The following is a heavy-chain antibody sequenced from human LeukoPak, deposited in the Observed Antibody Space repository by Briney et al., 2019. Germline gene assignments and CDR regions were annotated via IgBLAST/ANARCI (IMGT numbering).Heavy chain of an antibody. CDR3: ARGVGYYYYMDV. CDR1: GFTFSSYA. V-gene: IGHV3-64*01. J-gene: IGHJ6*03. CDR2: ISSNGGST. Sequence: PGGSLRLSCAASGFTFSSYAMHWVRQAPGKGLEYVSAISSNGGSTYYANSVKGRFTISRDNSKNTLYLQMGSLRAEDMAVYYCARGVGYYYYMDVWGKGTTVTVPS.